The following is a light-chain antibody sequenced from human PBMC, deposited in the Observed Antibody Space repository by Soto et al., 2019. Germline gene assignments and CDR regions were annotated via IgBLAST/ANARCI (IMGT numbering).Light chain of an antibody. J-gene: IGKJ5*01. CDR2: GAS. CDR3: QQYGSSPRS. CDR1: QSVSSSY. Sequence: EIVLTQSPGTLSLSPGERATLSCRASQSVSSSYLAWYQQKPGQAPRLLIYGASSRATGIPDRFSGSGSGTDFTLTISRLEPEDFAVYYCQQYGSSPRSFGNGTRLKI. V-gene: IGKV3-20*01.